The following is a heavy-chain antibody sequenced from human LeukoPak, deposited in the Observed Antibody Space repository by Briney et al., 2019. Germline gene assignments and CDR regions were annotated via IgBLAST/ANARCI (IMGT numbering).Heavy chain of an antibody. CDR1: GGSFSGYY. J-gene: IGHJ4*02. Sequence: SETLSLTCAVYGGSFSGYYWSWIRQPPGKGLEWIGEINHSGSTNYNPSLKSRVTISVDTSKNQFSLKLSSVTAADTAVYYCASRDVDIVATPTKFDYWGQGTLVTVSS. CDR2: INHSGST. D-gene: IGHD5-12*01. V-gene: IGHV4-34*01. CDR3: ASRDVDIVATPTKFDY.